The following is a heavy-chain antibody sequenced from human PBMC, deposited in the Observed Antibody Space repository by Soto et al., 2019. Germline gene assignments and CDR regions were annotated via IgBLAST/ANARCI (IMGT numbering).Heavy chain of an antibody. V-gene: IGHV3-30*18. J-gene: IGHJ4*02. CDR2: VSFDGSHK. CDR3: AKLGDAVSGFVDF. CDR1: GFTFRSYA. Sequence: QVQLVQSGGGVVQPGGSLRLSCAASGFTFRSYAIHWVRQAPGKGLEWVADVSFDGSHKTYAVPVRGRFTLSRDNSKKTVYLQMNSLRAEDTAVYYWAKLGDAVSGFVDFWGQGTQGAVSS. D-gene: IGHD3-3*01.